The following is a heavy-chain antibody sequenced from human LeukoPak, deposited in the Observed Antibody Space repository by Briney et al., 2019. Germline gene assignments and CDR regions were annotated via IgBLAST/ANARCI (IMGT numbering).Heavy chain of an antibody. CDR2: ISYDGSNK. Sequence: GGSLRLSCAASGFTFSSYAMHWVRQAPGKGLEWEAVISYDGSNKYYADSVKGRFTISRDNSKNTLYLQMNSLRAEDTAVYYCARAKGFDYWGQGTLVTVSS. CDR3: ARAKGFDY. CDR1: GFTFSSYA. V-gene: IGHV3-30*04. J-gene: IGHJ4*02.